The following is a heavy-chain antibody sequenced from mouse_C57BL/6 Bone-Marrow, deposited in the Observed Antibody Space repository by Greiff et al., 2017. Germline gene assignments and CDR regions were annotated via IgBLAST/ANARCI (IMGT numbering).Heavy chain of an antibody. Sequence: VQLQQSGAELVKPGASVKLSCTASGFNIKDYYMHWVKQRTEQGLEWIGRIDPEDGETKYAPKFQGKATITADTSSNTAYLQLSSLTSEDNAVYYCASITTVVDWYFDVWGTGTTVTVSS. CDR1: GFNIKDYY. D-gene: IGHD1-1*01. J-gene: IGHJ1*03. CDR2: IDPEDGET. V-gene: IGHV14-2*01. CDR3: ASITTVVDWYFDV.